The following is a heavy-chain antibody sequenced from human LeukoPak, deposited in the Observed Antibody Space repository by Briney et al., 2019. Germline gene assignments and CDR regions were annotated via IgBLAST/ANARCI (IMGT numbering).Heavy chain of an antibody. CDR1: GGSISSDY. D-gene: IGHD3-10*01. CDR3: AREEGSGIDY. J-gene: IGHJ4*02. Sequence: LETLSLTCTVSGGSISSDYWTWIRQPPAKGLEWIAYTHYSGSTSYNPSLKSRVTIPADRSKNQFSLRLSSVTAADTAVYYCAREEGSGIDYWGQRALVTVSS. V-gene: IGHV4-59*01. CDR2: THYSGST.